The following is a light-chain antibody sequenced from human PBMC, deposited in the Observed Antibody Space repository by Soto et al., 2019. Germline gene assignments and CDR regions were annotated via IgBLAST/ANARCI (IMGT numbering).Light chain of an antibody. V-gene: IGKV1-39*01. CDR2: ASS. CDR1: QTISSY. Sequence: DIQMTQSPSSLSASVGDRVTMTCRASQTISSYVNWYQQKQGTAPKLLISASSSLQSGVPSRFSGSGSGTDFTLTISSLQPEDFATYYCQKSYNSPRTFGQGTEVDIK. CDR3: QKSYNSPRT. J-gene: IGKJ1*01.